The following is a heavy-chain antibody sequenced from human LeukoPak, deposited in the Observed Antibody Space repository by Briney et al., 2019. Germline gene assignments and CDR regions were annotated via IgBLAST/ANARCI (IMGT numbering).Heavy chain of an antibody. J-gene: IGHJ4*02. V-gene: IGHV3-21*01. CDR2: ISSSSSYI. CDR1: GFTFSSYS. D-gene: IGHD2-2*01. CDR3: AMDLSEIVVVPAAKGEDY. Sequence: PGGSLRLSCAASGFTFSSYSMNWVRQAPGKGLEWVSSISSSSSYIYYADSVKGRFTISRDNAKNSLYLQMNSLRAEDTAVYYCAMDLSEIVVVPAAKGEDYWGQGTLVTVSS.